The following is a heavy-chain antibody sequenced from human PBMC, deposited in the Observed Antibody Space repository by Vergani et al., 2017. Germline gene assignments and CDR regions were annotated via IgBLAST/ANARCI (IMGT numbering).Heavy chain of an antibody. CDR2: ISPKTGDT. Sequence: QVQLMQSGPVMKKPGGPMKVSCQASESTFSDYNIHWVHQAPGQGLQWMGWISPKTGDTDYLQRFQDRVTMTRDASTKTVYLKMTRLTSDDTAIYYCAHSWNFGRRDWFDSWGPGTLVTVSS. CDR3: AHSWNFGRRDWFDS. CDR1: ESTFSDYN. D-gene: IGHD1-26*01. V-gene: IGHV1-2*02. J-gene: IGHJ5*01.